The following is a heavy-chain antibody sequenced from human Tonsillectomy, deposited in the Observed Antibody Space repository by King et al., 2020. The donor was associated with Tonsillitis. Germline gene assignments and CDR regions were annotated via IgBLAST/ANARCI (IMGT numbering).Heavy chain of an antibody. J-gene: IGHJ4*02. CDR2: IKQDGSEK. D-gene: IGHD6-13*01. CDR1: GFTFSSYL. CDR3: AGGGSSWYVNYFDY. V-gene: IGHV3-7*01. Sequence: QLVQSGGGLVQPGGSLRLSCADSGFTFSSYLMTWVRQAPGKGLEWVANIKQDGSEKYYVDSVKGRFTISRDNAKNSLYLQMNSLRADDTAVYYCAGGGSSWYVNYFDYWGQGTLVTVSS.